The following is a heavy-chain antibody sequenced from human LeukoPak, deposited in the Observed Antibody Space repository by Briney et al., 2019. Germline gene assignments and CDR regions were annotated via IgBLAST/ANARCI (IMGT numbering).Heavy chain of an antibody. Sequence: PGGSLRLSCAASGFTFSSYWMSWVRQAPGKGLEWVSVIYSGGSTYYADSVKGRFTISRDNSKNTLFLQMNSLRAEDTAVYYCAREAVTRNYFDYWGQGTLVTVSS. CDR3: AREAVTRNYFDY. V-gene: IGHV3-53*01. D-gene: IGHD4-17*01. CDR2: IYSGGST. CDR1: GFTFSSYW. J-gene: IGHJ4*02.